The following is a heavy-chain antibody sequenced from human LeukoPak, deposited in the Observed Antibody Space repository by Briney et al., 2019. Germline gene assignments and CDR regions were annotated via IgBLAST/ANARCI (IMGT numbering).Heavy chain of an antibody. D-gene: IGHD3-22*01. Sequence: SETLSLSCTVSGGSITGHYWTWIRQPPGKGLEWIGYIYYSGSTNYNPSLKSRVTISVDTSKNQFSLKLSSVTAADTAVYYCAAYYYDSSGYNDWFDPWGQGTLVTVSS. CDR2: IYYSGST. CDR3: AAYYYDSSGYNDWFDP. J-gene: IGHJ5*02. V-gene: IGHV4-59*11. CDR1: GGSITGHY.